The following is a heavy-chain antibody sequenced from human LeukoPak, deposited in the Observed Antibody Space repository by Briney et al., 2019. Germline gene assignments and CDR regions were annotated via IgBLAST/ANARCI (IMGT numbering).Heavy chain of an antibody. V-gene: IGHV4-39*01. Sequence: SETLSLTCTVSGVSFSSETYYWAWIRQPPGGGLEWIATISSSGNTYYKPSLKSRVTISVDSSKTLLSLKLSSVTAADTAVYYCSRVQGKAATRFDYWGLGALVTVSS. J-gene: IGHJ4*02. CDR1: GVSFSSETYY. CDR3: SRVQGKAATRFDY. D-gene: IGHD2-15*01. CDR2: ISSSGNT.